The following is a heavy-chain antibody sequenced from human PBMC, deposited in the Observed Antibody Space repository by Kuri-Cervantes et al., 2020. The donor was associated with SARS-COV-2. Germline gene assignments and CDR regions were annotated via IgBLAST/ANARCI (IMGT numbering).Heavy chain of an antibody. J-gene: IGHJ4*02. D-gene: IGHD5-12*01. CDR1: GYTFTSYA. CDR3: ARERILPRRAFGYEFDY. Sequence: ASVKVSCKASGYTFTSYAMHWVRQAPGQRLEWMGWINAGNGNTKYSQKFQGRVTITRDTSASTAYMELSSLRSEDTAVYYCARERILPRRAFGYEFDYWGQGTPVTVSS. CDR2: INAGNGNT. V-gene: IGHV1-3*01.